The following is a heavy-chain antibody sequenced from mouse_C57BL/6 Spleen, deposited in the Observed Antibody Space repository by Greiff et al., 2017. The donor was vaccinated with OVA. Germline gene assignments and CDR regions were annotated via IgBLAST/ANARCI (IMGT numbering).Heavy chain of an antibody. J-gene: IGHJ3*01. CDR3: ARRGFYYDYDWFAY. D-gene: IGHD2-4*01. CDR2: IDPSDSET. CDR1: GYTFTSYW. Sequence: VKLQESGAELVRPGSSVKLSCKASGYTFTSYWMHWVKQRPIQGLEWIGNIDPSDSETHYNQKFKDKATLTVDKSSSTAYMQLSSLTSEDSAVYYCARRGFYYDYDWFAYWGQGTLVTVSA. V-gene: IGHV1-52*01.